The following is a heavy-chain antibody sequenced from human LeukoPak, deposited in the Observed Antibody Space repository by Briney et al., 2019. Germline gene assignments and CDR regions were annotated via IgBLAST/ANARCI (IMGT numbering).Heavy chain of an antibody. V-gene: IGHV1-69*01. Sequence: SVKVSCKASGGTFSSYALSWVRQAPGLWLELMGGIIPIFGTANYAQKFQGRVTITADESTSTAYMEQSSLRSEDTAVYYCAKLWGGYSGYDYIDYWGQGTLVTVSS. CDR2: IIPIFGTA. CDR1: GGTFSSYA. J-gene: IGHJ4*02. CDR3: AKLWGGYSGYDYIDY. D-gene: IGHD5-12*01.